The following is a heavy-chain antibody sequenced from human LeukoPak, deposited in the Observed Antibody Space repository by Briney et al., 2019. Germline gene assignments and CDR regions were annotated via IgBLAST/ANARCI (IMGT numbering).Heavy chain of an antibody. CDR1: GGSVSSGSYY. D-gene: IGHD3-9*01. J-gene: IGHJ3*02. V-gene: IGHV4-61*01. CDR3: SRLQFDWLPPGAFDI. CDR2: IYYSGST. Sequence: SETLSLTCTVSGGSVSSGSYYWSWIRQPPGKELEWIGYIYYSGSTNYNPSLKSRVTISVDTSKNQFSLKLSSVTAADTAVYYCSRLQFDWLPPGAFDIWAQGTMVPVFS.